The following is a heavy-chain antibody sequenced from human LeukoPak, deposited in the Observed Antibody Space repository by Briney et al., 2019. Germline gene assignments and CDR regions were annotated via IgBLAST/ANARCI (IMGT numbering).Heavy chain of an antibody. D-gene: IGHD5-12*01. CDR3: ARQFHGSGYVDDL. Sequence: PSETLSLTCRVSGGSISSSSYYWGWIRRPPGKGLEWIASIYYSGTTHYNPALKSRVTMSVDTSKNQFSLKLSAVTAADTAVYYCARQFHGSGYVDDLWGQGTLVTVPS. CDR2: IYYSGTT. CDR1: GGSISSSSYY. J-gene: IGHJ5*02. V-gene: IGHV4-39*01.